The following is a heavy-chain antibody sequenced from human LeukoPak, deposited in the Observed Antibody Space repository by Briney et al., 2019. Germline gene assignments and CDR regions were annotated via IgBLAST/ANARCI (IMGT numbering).Heavy chain of an antibody. J-gene: IGHJ4*02. D-gene: IGHD5-18*01. V-gene: IGHV5-51*01. Sequence: GASLKISCKGSGYSFTNSWIGWVRQMPGKDLVWMGIIYPGDSDTRYSPSFQGQVTISADKSISPAYLQLGTLKASDTAIYYCARHSGYSYGPFDYWGQGTLVTVSS. CDR2: IYPGDSDT. CDR3: ARHSGYSYGPFDY. CDR1: GYSFTNSW.